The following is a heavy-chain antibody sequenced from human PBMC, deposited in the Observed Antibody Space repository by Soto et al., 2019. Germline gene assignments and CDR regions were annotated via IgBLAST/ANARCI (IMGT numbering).Heavy chain of an antibody. D-gene: IGHD2-15*01. Sequence: EVQLVESGGGLVKPGRSLRVSCVGYNFAFTNAWMNWVRHAPGKGLEWVGRIKSKSDGGTTDYAAPMKGRFAISRDDSKNTLYLQMNSLKTEDTAVYFCATGWMDVWGQGTTVIVSS. J-gene: IGHJ6*02. V-gene: IGHV3-15*07. CDR3: ATGWMDV. CDR1: NFAFTNAW. CDR2: IKSKSDGGTT.